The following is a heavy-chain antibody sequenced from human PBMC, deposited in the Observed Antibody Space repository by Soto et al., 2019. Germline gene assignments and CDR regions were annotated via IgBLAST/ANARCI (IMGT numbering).Heavy chain of an antibody. D-gene: IGHD3-3*01. CDR1: GGTFSSYT. Sequence: ASVKVSCKASGGTFSSYTISWVRQAPGQGLEWMGRIIPILGIANYAQKFQGRVTITADKPTSTAYMELSSLRSDDTAVYYCARDLRVGFLEWPTHFDYWGQGTLVTVSS. J-gene: IGHJ4*02. CDR2: IIPILGIA. CDR3: ARDLRVGFLEWPTHFDY. V-gene: IGHV1-69*04.